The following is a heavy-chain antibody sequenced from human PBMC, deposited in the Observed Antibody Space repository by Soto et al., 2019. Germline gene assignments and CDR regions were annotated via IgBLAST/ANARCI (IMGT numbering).Heavy chain of an antibody. CDR3: ARVKGSSMATIAGALGY. V-gene: IGHV1-46*01. CDR1: GYTFTSYY. J-gene: IGHJ4*02. D-gene: IGHD5-12*01. Sequence: QVQLVQSGAEVKKPGASVKVSCKASGYTFTSYYMHWVRQAPGQGLEWMGIINPSGGSTSYAQKFKGRVTMTRDTSTSTVYMELSSLRSEDTAVYYCARVKGSSMATIAGALGYWGQGTLVTVSS. CDR2: INPSGGST.